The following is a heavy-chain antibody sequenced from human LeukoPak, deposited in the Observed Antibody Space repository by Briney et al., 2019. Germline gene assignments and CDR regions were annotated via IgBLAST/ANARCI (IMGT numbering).Heavy chain of an antibody. D-gene: IGHD3-3*01. J-gene: IGHJ6*03. Sequence: ASVKVSCKASGYTFTGYYMHWVRQAPGQGLEWMGWINPNSGGTNYAQKFQGRVTMTRDTSISTAYMELSRLRADGTAGHYFARVVSYYECLSGTYYYYMVGWRKASTVTVPS. CDR1: GYTFTGYY. CDR2: INPNSGGT. CDR3: ARVVSYYECLSGTYYYYMVG. V-gene: IGHV1-2*02.